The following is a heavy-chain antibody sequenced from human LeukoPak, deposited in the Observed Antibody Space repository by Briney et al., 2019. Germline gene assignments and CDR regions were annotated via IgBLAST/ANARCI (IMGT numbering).Heavy chain of an antibody. J-gene: IGHJ4*02. V-gene: IGHV1-69*01. Sequence: SVKVSCKASGGTFSSYVISWVRQAPGQGLEWMGGIIPKFGTANYAQKFQGRVTITADESTSTTYMELSSLRSEDTAVYYCAREAHSSTSSFESWGQGTLVTVSS. CDR2: IIPKFGTA. CDR1: GGTFSSYV. CDR3: AREAHSSTSSFES. D-gene: IGHD2-2*01.